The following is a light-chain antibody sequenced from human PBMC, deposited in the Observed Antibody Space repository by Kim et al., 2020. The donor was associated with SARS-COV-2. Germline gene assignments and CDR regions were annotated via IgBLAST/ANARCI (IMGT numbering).Light chain of an antibody. Sequence: QSVVTQPPSASASLGASVTITCTLSSGYSNYMVDWFQHRPGKGPRFVMRVGPGGIVGSKGDGIPDRFSVLGSGLIRYLTIKIIQEEDEGDYHCGADHADGNNFVYIFGGGTKVTVL. J-gene: IGLJ1*01. CDR1: SGYSNYM. V-gene: IGLV9-49*01. CDR2: VGPGGIVG. CDR3: GADHADGNNFVYI.